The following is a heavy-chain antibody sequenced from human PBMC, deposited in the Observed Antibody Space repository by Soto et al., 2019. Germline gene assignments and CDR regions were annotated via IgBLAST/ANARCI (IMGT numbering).Heavy chain of an antibody. D-gene: IGHD4-17*01. CDR2: IYQRGST. Sequence: SETLSLTCAVSDFSISSGYYWGWIRQPPGKGLEYIASIYQRGSTFYNPSLKSRITMSMDASKNHFSLNLRSVTAADTAVYYCVKSGDYGLDAFDLWGQGTMVTVS. CDR1: DFSISSGYY. V-gene: IGHV4-38-2*01. CDR3: VKSGDYGLDAFDL. J-gene: IGHJ3*01.